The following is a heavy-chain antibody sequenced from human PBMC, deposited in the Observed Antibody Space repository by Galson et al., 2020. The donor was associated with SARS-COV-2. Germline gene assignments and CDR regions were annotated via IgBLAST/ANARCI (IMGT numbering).Heavy chain of an antibody. D-gene: IGHD3-3*01. CDR2: LFHTGNT. CDR1: GYSISSGNY. Sequence: SETLSLTCAVAGYSISSGNYWGWVRQAPGKGLEWIGNLFHTGNTYYNPSLKSRVTMSVDTSRNQFSLNRSSVTAADTAVYYCARIHGIYFDYWGQGTLVTVSS. CDR3: ARIHGIYFDY. J-gene: IGHJ4*02. V-gene: IGHV4-38-2*01.